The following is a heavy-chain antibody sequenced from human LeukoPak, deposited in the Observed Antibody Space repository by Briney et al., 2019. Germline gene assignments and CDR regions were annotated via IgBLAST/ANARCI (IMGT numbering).Heavy chain of an antibody. V-gene: IGHV3-23*01. CDR2: ISRSGDRT. J-gene: IGHJ4*02. D-gene: IGHD1-26*01. Sequence: PGGSLRLSCAASGFTFSSSAMSWVRQAPGKGLEWVSAISRSGDRTYYADSVKGRFTISRDNSKNTLFLQTNSLRAEDTAVYYCATSSGSYRLFDYWGQGILVTVSS. CDR3: ATSSGSYRLFDY. CDR1: GFTFSSSA.